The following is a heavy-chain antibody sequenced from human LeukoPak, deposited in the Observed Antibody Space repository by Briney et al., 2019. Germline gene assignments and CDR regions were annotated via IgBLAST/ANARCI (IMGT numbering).Heavy chain of an antibody. CDR2: ISGSGSNT. Sequence: GDSLRLSCAASGFTYSTYAMSWVRQAPGKGLELVSTISGSGSNTYYADSVKGRFTISRDNSNSTLYLQMSSLTAEDTAVYYCATGDSGWPPRGVYWGQGTLVTVSS. J-gene: IGHJ4*02. V-gene: IGHV3-23*01. D-gene: IGHD6-19*01. CDR1: GFTYSTYA. CDR3: ATGDSGWPPRGVY.